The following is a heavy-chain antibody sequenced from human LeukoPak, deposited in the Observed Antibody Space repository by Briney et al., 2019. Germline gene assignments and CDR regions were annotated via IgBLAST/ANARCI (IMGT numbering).Heavy chain of an antibody. D-gene: IGHD3-3*01. J-gene: IGHJ4*02. CDR2: ISYDGSNK. CDR3: VRDQQLLEWLLGPFDY. Sequence: EGSQRLSCAASGFTFSSYAMHWVRQAPGKGLEWVAVISYDGSNKYYADSVKGRFTISRDNSKNTLYLQMNSLRAEDTAVYYCVRDQQLLEWLLGPFDYWGQGTLVTVSS. CDR1: GFTFSSYA. V-gene: IGHV3-30-3*01.